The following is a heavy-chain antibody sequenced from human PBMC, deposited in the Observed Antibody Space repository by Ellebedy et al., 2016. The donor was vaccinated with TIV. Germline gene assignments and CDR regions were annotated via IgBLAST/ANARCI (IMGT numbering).Heavy chain of an antibody. V-gene: IGHV3-23*01. CDR3: AKVGSSWDFDY. D-gene: IGHD6-6*01. CDR2: ISGSGGTT. Sequence: GGSLRLSCAASGFTFSSYAMSWVRQAPGKGLEWVSTISGSGGTTYYADSVKGRFTISRDNSKNTLYLQMNSLRAEDTAVYYCAKVGSSWDFDYWGQGTLVTVSS. J-gene: IGHJ4*02. CDR1: GFTFSSYA.